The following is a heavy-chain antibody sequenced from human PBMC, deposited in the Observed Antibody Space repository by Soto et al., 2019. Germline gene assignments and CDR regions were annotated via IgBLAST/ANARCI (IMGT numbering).Heavy chain of an antibody. Sequence: GGSLRLSCAASGFTFSSYAMSWVRQAPGKGLEWVSAISGSGGSTYYAESVKGRFTISRDNSKNTLYLQMNSLRAEDTAVYYCAKSGGLLWFGESLVWGQGTLVTVSS. J-gene: IGHJ4*02. V-gene: IGHV3-23*01. D-gene: IGHD3-10*01. CDR1: GFTFSSYA. CDR3: AKSGGLLWFGESLV. CDR2: ISGSGGST.